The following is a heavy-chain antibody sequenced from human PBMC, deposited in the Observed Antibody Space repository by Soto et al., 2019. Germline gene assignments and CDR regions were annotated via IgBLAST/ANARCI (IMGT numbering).Heavy chain of an antibody. V-gene: IGHV3-64D*06. CDR1: GLTFSIYT. CDR3: VRFGASRAFDY. CDR2: INSNGDSA. D-gene: IGHD3-3*01. Sequence: GGSLRLSCSVSGLTFSIYTMHWVRQAPGKGLEYVSAINSNGDSAYYADSVKGRFTISRDNSKNTLYLQVSSLRPDDTAVYYCVRFGASRAFDYWGQGTLVTVSS. J-gene: IGHJ4*02.